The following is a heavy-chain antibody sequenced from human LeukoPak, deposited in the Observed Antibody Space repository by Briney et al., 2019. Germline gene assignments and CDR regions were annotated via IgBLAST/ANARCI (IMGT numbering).Heavy chain of an antibody. CDR3: ASLNWNDRDN. CDR2: IYYSGST. CDR1: GGSISSYY. J-gene: IGHJ4*02. Sequence: SETLSLTCTVSGGSISSYYWSWIRQPPGKGLEWIGDIYYSGSTNYNPSLKSRVTISVDTSKNQFSLKLSSVTAADTAVYYCASLNWNDRDNWGQGTLVTVSS. D-gene: IGHD1-1*01. V-gene: IGHV4-59*01.